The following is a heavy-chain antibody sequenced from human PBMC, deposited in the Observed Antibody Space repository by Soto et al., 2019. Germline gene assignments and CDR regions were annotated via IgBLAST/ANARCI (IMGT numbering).Heavy chain of an antibody. CDR3: ARLTYYYDSSGFQGDY. CDR1: GYTFTSYG. V-gene: IGHV1-46*01. CDR2: INPSGGST. D-gene: IGHD3-22*01. Sequence: ASVKVSCKASGYTFTSYGISWVRQAPGQGLEWMGIINPSGGSTSYAQKFQGRVTMTRDTSTSTVYMELSSLRSEDTAVYYCARLTYYYDSSGFQGDYWGQGTLVTVSS. J-gene: IGHJ4*02.